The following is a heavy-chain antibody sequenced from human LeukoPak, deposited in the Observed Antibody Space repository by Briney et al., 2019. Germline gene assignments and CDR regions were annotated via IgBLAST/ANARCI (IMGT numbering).Heavy chain of an antibody. J-gene: IGHJ4*02. CDR1: GFSFDDSA. V-gene: IGHV3-43*02. D-gene: IGHD2-2*01. Sequence: GGSLRLSCAASGFSFDDSAMHWVRQAPGKGLEWVSLISGVGGSTYYADPVKSRFTISRDNSKNSLYLQMNSLRIEDTALYYCAKSQGYCSSTSCRPYSTTWPFNYWGQGTLVTVAS. CDR2: ISGVGGST. CDR3: AKSQGYCSSTSCRPYSTTWPFNY.